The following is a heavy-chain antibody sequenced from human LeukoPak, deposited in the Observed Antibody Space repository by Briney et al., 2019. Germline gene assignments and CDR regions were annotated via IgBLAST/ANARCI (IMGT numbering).Heavy chain of an antibody. Sequence: PSETLSLTCTVSGGSISSYYWSWIRQPPGKGLEWIGYIYYSGSTNYNPSLKSRVTISVDTSKNQFSLELSSVTAADTAVYYGARVSVYFGSGSYYYRWFDPWGQGTLVTVSS. CDR3: ARVSVYFGSGSYYYRWFDP. CDR1: GGSISSYY. CDR2: IYYSGST. J-gene: IGHJ5*02. D-gene: IGHD3-10*01. V-gene: IGHV4-59*01.